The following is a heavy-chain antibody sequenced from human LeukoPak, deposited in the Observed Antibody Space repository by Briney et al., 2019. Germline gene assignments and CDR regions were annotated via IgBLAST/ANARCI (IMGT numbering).Heavy chain of an antibody. Sequence: ASVKVSCKASGYTFTSYYMHRVRQAPGQGLEWMGIINPSGGSTSYAQKFQGRVTMTRDTSTSTVYMELSSLRSEDTAVYYCARDLPESGYSYSHPAAHYYYMDVWGKGTTVTVSS. D-gene: IGHD5-18*01. CDR2: INPSGGST. J-gene: IGHJ6*03. CDR1: GYTFTSYY. CDR3: ARDLPESGYSYSHPAAHYYYMDV. V-gene: IGHV1-46*01.